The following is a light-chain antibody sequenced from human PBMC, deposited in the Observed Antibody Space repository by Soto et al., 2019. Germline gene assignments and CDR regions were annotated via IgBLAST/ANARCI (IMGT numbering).Light chain of an antibody. Sequence: DVQMTQSPPSLSASVGERITITCQASQDIGKFLNWYQQKPGKAPKILIYDGSNLETGVPGRFIGVGSGTHFTFTIRSRQPEDIETYYCQQYDNVVFTFGTGTKVDIK. V-gene: IGKV1-33*01. J-gene: IGKJ3*01. CDR3: QQYDNVVFT. CDR1: QDIGKF. CDR2: DGS.